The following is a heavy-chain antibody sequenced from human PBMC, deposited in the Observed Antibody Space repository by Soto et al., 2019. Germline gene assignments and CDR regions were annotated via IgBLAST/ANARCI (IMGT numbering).Heavy chain of an antibody. Sequence: QVQLVQSGAEVREPGSSVRVSCKASGGRLDSLTISWVRHAPGQGLEWMGRIIPVVSMASSAEKFQDRMKIDANKYTNTIYMEVTNLRSEHTAMYYCVSQMLEPRDAWGQGTPIIVSS. CDR2: IIPVVSMA. V-gene: IGHV1-69*02. D-gene: IGHD1-1*01. CDR1: GGRLDSLT. J-gene: IGHJ5*02. CDR3: VSQMLEPRDA.